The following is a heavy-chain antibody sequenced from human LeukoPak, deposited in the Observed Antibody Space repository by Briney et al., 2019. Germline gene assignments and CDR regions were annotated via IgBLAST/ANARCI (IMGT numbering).Heavy chain of an antibody. Sequence: GASVKVSCKASGYTFTGYYMHWVRQAPGQGLELMGRINPNSGGTNYAQKFQGRVTMTRDTSISTAYMELRSLRSDDTAVYYCARDGYYYDSSGYYYLSWFDPWGQGTLVTVSS. CDR2: INPNSGGT. D-gene: IGHD3-22*01. CDR3: ARDGYYYDSSGYYYLSWFDP. CDR1: GYTFTGYY. V-gene: IGHV1-2*06. J-gene: IGHJ5*02.